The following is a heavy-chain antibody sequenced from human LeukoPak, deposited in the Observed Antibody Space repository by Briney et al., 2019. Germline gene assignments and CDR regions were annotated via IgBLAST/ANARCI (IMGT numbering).Heavy chain of an antibody. CDR3: ARLVAVTGTVDWFDR. J-gene: IGHJ5*02. V-gene: IGHV4-59*08. CDR2: ISYKGIT. CDR1: GPSVVGYH. Sequence: KTTQTPSLTCAVAGPSVVGYHSGAVRQPPGEWLWWGGYISYKGITNYNPSLMSRVTISLDMSKSQFSLKLSSVTAADTAVYYCARLVAVTGTVDWFDRWGQGTVVTVSS. D-gene: IGHD2-21*02.